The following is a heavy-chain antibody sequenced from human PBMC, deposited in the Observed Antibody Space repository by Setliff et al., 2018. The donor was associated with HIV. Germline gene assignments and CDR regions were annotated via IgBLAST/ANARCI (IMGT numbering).Heavy chain of an antibody. J-gene: IGHJ4*02. CDR1: GGSISSSSYY. Sequence: TLSLTCTVSGGSISSSSYYWGWIRQPPGKGLEWIGSIYYSGSTYYNPSLKSRVTISVDTSKNQFSLKLSSVTAADTAVYYCAYSSGWSPHDYWGQGTLVTVSS. V-gene: IGHV4-39*01. D-gene: IGHD6-19*01. CDR3: AYSSGWSPHDY. CDR2: IYYSGST.